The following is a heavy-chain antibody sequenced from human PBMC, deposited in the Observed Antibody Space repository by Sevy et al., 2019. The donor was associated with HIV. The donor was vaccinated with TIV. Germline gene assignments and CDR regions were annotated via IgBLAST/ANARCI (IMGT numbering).Heavy chain of an antibody. D-gene: IGHD3-3*01. Sequence: GGSLRLSCAASGFTFSNAWMSWVRQAPGKGLEWVGRIKSKTDGGTTDYAAPVKGRFTISRDDSKNTLYLQMNSLKTEDTAVYYCTTDGTHYDFWSGYRHDYYYYYGMDVWGQGTTVTVFS. CDR2: IKSKTDGGTT. CDR1: GFTFSNAW. CDR3: TTDGTHYDFWSGYRHDYYYYYGMDV. J-gene: IGHJ6*02. V-gene: IGHV3-15*01.